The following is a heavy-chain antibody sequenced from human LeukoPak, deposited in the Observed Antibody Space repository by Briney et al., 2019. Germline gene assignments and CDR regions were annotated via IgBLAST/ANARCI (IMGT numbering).Heavy chain of an antibody. CDR3: ARGAAGTEAADY. D-gene: IGHD6-13*01. J-gene: IGHJ4*02. V-gene: IGHV4-59*01. Sequence: SETLSLTCTVSDDSITMYYWTWIRQPPGKGLEWIGYTHYSGSTKYNPSLKSRLTISVDSSKNQFSLRLSSVTAADTAVYFCARGAAGTEAADYWGQGTLVTVSS. CDR1: DDSITMYY. CDR2: THYSGST.